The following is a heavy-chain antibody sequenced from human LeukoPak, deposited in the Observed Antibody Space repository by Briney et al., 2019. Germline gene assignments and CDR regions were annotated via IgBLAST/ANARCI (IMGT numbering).Heavy chain of an antibody. CDR3: ARRRRDGYKIGVWFDP. CDR2: MNPNGGNT. CDR1: GYTFTSYD. D-gene: IGHD5-24*01. J-gene: IGHJ5*02. Sequence: GASVKVSCKASGYTFTSYDINWVRQATGQGLEWMGWMNPNGGNTGYAQKFQGRVTMTRNTSISTAYMELSSLGSEDTAVYYCARRRRDGYKIGVWFDPWGQGTLVTVSS. V-gene: IGHV1-8*01.